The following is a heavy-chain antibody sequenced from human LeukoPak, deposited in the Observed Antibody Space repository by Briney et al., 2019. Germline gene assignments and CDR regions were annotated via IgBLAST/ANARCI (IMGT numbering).Heavy chain of an antibody. CDR3: AKDYGSGGNWFDP. D-gene: IGHD3-10*01. J-gene: IGHJ5*02. V-gene: IGHV3-30*04. Sequence: GGSLRLSCAASGFTFSSYAMHWVRQAPGKGLEWVAVISYDGSNKYYADSVEGRFTISRDNSKNTLYLQMNSLRAEDTAVYYCAKDYGSGGNWFDPWGQGTLVTVSS. CDR2: ISYDGSNK. CDR1: GFTFSSYA.